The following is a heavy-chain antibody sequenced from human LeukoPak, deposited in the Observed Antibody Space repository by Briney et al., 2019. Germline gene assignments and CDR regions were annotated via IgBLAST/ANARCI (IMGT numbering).Heavy chain of an antibody. V-gene: IGHV3-23*01. CDR3: AKLSAVVTVVATVDY. Sequence: PGGSLRLSCAASGFTLTRYAMTWVRPAPGEGLQWVSAISGSGGSTYYADSVKGRFTISRDNSKNTLYLQMNSLRAEDTAVYYCAKLSAVVTVVATVDYWGQGTLVTVSS. J-gene: IGHJ4*02. CDR2: ISGSGGST. D-gene: IGHD2-15*01. CDR1: GFTLTRYA.